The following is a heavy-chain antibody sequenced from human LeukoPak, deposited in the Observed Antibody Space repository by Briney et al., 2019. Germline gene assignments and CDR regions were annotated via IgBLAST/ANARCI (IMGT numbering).Heavy chain of an antibody. D-gene: IGHD6-13*01. CDR3: ARVGSSWYNHFDY. CDR2: IYYSGST. J-gene: IGHJ4*02. V-gene: IGHV4-59*12. Sequence: SETLSLTCTVSGGSISSYYWSWIRQPPGKGLEWIGYIYYSGSTNYNPSLKSRVTISVDTPKNQFSLKLSSVTAADTAVYYCARVGSSWYNHFDYWGQGTLVTVSS. CDR1: GGSISSYY.